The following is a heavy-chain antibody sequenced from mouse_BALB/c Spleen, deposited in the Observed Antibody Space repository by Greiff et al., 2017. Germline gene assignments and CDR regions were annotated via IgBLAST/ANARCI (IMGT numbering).Heavy chain of an antibody. V-gene: IGHV7-3*02. CDR2: IRNKANGYTT. D-gene: IGHD4-1*01. Sequence: EVQLQESGGGLVQPGGSLRLSCATSGFTFTDYYMSWVRQPPGKALEWLGFIRNKANGYTTEYSASVKGRFTISRDNSQSILYLQMNTLRAEDSATYYCARANWPYYAMDYWGQGTSVTVSS. CDR3: ARANWPYYAMDY. CDR1: GFTFTDYY. J-gene: IGHJ4*01.